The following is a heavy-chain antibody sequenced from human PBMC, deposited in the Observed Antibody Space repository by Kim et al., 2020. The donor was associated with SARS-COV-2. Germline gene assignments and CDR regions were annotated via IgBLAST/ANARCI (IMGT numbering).Heavy chain of an antibody. J-gene: IGHJ6*02. V-gene: IGHV3-30*04. CDR1: GFTFSSYA. Sequence: GGSLRLSCSASGFTFSSYAMHWVRQAPGKGLEWLAFISYDGSNKYYADSVKGRFTISRDNSKNTLYLQMNSLRAEDTAVYYCARDHSSSWYYYYGMDVWGQGTTVTVSS. CDR2: ISYDGSNK. D-gene: IGHD6-13*01. CDR3: ARDHSSSWYYYYGMDV.